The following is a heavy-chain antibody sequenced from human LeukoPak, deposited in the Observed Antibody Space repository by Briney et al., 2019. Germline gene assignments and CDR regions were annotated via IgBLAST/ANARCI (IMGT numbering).Heavy chain of an antibody. Sequence: GGSLRFSCAASGITFSRFWMTWVRQAPGMGMEGVVNINGDGSEKTDVDYVKGRFTSSRDNVKNSLYLQINNLTADDTAVYYCAKAHVTTCRGAYCYPFDYWGQGTLVTVSS. CDR3: AKAHVTTCRGAYCYPFDY. CDR1: GITFSRFW. CDR2: INGDGSEK. V-gene: IGHV3-7*01. D-gene: IGHD2-21*01. J-gene: IGHJ4*02.